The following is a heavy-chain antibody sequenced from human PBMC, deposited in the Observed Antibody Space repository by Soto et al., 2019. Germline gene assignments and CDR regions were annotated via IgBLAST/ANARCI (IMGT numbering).Heavy chain of an antibody. D-gene: IGHD2-8*02. CDR1: GLTLSDHY. V-gene: IGHV3-72*01. J-gene: IGHJ4*02. Sequence: GGSLRLSCAASGLTLSDHYMDWVRQAPGKGLEWVARSRNKDHSYSTEYAASVKGRFTISRDDSQNSLYLLMTSLKAEDTAVYYCVRGHWSFDYWGQGTVVTVSS. CDR2: SRNKDHSYST. CDR3: VRGHWSFDY.